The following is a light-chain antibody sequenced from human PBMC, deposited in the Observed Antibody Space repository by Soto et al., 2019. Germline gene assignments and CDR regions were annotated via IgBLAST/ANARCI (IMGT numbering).Light chain of an antibody. CDR1: ENVRTF. V-gene: IGKV3-20*01. CDR2: GAS. Sequence: EVVLTQSPATLSLSPGERATLSCRASENVRTFVDWYQQKPGQAPRLLIYGASSRATGAPDRFSGSGSGTDFTLTITRLEPEDFAVYYCQQYDFGGGTKVDIK. J-gene: IGKJ4*01. CDR3: QQYD.